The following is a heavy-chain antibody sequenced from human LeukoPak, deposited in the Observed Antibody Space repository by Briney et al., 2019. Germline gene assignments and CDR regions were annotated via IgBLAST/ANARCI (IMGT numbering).Heavy chain of an antibody. V-gene: IGHV3-30*18. CDR1: GFTFSSYG. D-gene: IGHD6-13*01. J-gene: IGHJ4*02. CDR3: AKRPYSSSWYLDY. Sequence: GGSLRLSCAASGFTFSSYGMHWVRQAPGKGLEWVAVISYDGSNKYYADSVKGRFTISRDNSKNTLYLQMNSLRAEDTAAYYCAKRPYSSSWYLDYWGQGTLVTVS. CDR2: ISYDGSNK.